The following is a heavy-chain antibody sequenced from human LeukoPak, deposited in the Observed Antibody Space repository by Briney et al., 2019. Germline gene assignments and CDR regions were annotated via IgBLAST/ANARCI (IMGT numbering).Heavy chain of an antibody. Sequence: GASVKVSCKASGYTFTSYYMHWVRQAPGQGLEWMGIINPSGGSTSYAQKFQGRVTMTRDTSTSTVYMELSSLRSEDTAVYYCARGPYYYDSSGYSQDAFDIWGQGTMVTVSS. CDR3: ARGPYYYDSSGYSQDAFDI. D-gene: IGHD3-22*01. J-gene: IGHJ3*02. CDR1: GYTFTSYY. CDR2: INPSGGST. V-gene: IGHV1-46*01.